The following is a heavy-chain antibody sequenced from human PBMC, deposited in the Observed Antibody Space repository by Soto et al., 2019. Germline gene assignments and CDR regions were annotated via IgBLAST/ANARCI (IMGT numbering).Heavy chain of an antibody. CDR3: AKDESNGYNWNCFDY. CDR2: ISYDGSNK. D-gene: IGHD1-20*01. Sequence: GGSLRLSCAASGFTFSSYAMSWVRQAPGKGLEWVAVISYDGSNKYYADSVKGRFTISRDNSKNTLYLQMNSLRAEDTAVYYCAKDESNGYNWNCFDYWGQGTLVTVSS. V-gene: IGHV3-30*18. CDR1: GFTFSSYA. J-gene: IGHJ4*02.